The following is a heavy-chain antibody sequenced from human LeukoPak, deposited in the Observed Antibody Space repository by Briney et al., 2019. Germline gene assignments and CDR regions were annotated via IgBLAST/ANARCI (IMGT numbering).Heavy chain of an antibody. J-gene: IGHJ5*02. CDR1: GGSISTYH. CDR2: IYTSGST. V-gene: IGHV4-4*07. D-gene: IGHD3-3*01. Sequence: SETLSLTCTVSGGSISTYHWSWIRQPAGKGLKWIGRIYTSGSTNYNPSLKSRVTMSVDTSKNQFSLKLTSVTAADTAVYYCARRRYYDFWSGSTTTSNWFDPWGQGTLVTVSS. CDR3: ARRRYYDFWSGSTTTSNWFDP.